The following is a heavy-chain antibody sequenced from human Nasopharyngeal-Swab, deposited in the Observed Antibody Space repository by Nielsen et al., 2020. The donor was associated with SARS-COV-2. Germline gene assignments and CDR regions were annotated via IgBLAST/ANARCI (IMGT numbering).Heavy chain of an antibody. J-gene: IGHJ6*02. V-gene: IGHV3-23*01. CDR3: ARERSGGYWYYYYYGMDV. D-gene: IGHD3-10*01. CDR2: ISGSGGST. Sequence: ESLMISCAASGFSFSSYALSWVRQAPGKGLEWVSAISGSGGSTYYADFVKGRFTISRDTTKHTLYLQMSSLRAEDTAVYYCARERSGGYWYYYYYGMDVWGQGTTVTVSS. CDR1: GFSFSSYA.